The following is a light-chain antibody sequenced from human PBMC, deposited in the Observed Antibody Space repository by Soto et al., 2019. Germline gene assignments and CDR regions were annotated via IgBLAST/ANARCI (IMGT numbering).Light chain of an antibody. Sequence: DLLMTQSPSTLSASVGDRVTITCRASQSISHWLAWYQQKPGKAPKLLIYGASTLESGVPSRFSGSGSGTEFTLTISSLQPDDFATYFCQQSYSTPVCTFGQGTKLEFK. V-gene: IGKV1-5*01. CDR3: QQSYSTPVCT. CDR2: GAS. J-gene: IGKJ2*02. CDR1: QSISHW.